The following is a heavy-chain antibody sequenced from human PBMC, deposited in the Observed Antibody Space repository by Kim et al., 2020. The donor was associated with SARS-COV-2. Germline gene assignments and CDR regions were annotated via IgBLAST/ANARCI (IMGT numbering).Heavy chain of an antibody. D-gene: IGHD3-10*01. J-gene: IGHJ4*02. Sequence: QGRVTITRETSASTAYMELSSLRSEDTAVYYCARAPRVLLWFGESYFDYWGQGTLVTVSS. V-gene: IGHV1-3*01. CDR3: ARAPRVLLWFGESYFDY.